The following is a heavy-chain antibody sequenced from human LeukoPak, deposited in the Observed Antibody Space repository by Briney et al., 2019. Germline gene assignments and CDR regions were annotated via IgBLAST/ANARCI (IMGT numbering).Heavy chain of an antibody. J-gene: IGHJ4*02. Sequence: SETLSLTCTVSGGSISSGGYYWSWIRQHPGKGLEWIGYIYYSGSTYYNPSLKSRVTISVDTSKNQFSLKLSSVTAADTAVYYCASSSYCSSTSCYPVDYWGQGTLVTVSS. CDR1: GGSISSGGYY. CDR3: ASSSYCSSTSCYPVDY. D-gene: IGHD2-2*01. CDR2: IYYSGST. V-gene: IGHV4-31*03.